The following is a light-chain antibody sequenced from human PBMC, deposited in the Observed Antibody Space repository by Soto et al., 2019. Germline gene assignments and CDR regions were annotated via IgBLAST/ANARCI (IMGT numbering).Light chain of an antibody. CDR3: QHYGWTSWT. V-gene: IGKV3-20*01. CDR2: GAY. Sequence: ETMLTQSPGTLSLSPGERATLSCRASQSVNSNYLAWYQQKPGQAPRLLIYGAYRRATGIPDRLSGSGSGTDFTLSISRLEPEDFAVYYCQHYGWTSWTFGQGTKVEVK. CDR1: QSVNSNY. J-gene: IGKJ1*01.